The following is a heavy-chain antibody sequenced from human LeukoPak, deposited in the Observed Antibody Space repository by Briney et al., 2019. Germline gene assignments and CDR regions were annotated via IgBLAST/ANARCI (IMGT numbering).Heavy chain of an antibody. CDR2: INHSGST. V-gene: IGHV4-34*01. Sequence: SETLSLTCAVYGGSFSGYYWSWIRQPPGKGLEWIGEINHSGSTNYNPSLKSRVTISVDTSKNQFSLKLSSVAAADTAVYYCAELGYYGSGSYYNGYYYGMDVWGKGTTVTVSS. CDR1: GGSFSGYY. CDR3: AELGYYGSGSYYNGYYYGMDV. D-gene: IGHD3-10*01. J-gene: IGHJ6*04.